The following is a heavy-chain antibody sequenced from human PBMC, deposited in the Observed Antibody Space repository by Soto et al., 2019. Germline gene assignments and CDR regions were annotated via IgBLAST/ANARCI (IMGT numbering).Heavy chain of an antibody. CDR3: ARSPSTSSIGTFDI. Sequence: SETLSLTCTVSGGSISSFYWNWIRLSAGKGLEWIGRIYLSGTTTYNPSLQSRVTMSVDTSKNQFSLKLSSLTAADTAVYYCARSPSTSSIGTFDIWGQGTKVT. CDR1: GGSISSFY. V-gene: IGHV4-4*07. J-gene: IGHJ3*02. CDR2: IYLSGTT. D-gene: IGHD6-6*01.